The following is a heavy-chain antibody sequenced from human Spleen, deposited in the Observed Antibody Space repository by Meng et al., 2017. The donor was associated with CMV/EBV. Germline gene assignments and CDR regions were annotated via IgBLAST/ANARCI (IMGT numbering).Heavy chain of an antibody. CDR1: GFTFTTYS. CDR2: ITGSGNHI. Sequence: GESLKISCAASGFTFTTYSMNWVRQAPGKGLEWVSSITGSGNHIYYADSLKGRFTISRDNAKNSLYLQMNSLRAEDTAVYYCATDPSRTVTTQLNWFDPWGQGTLVTVSS. V-gene: IGHV3-21*01. CDR3: ATDPSRTVTTQLNWFDP. J-gene: IGHJ5*02. D-gene: IGHD4-17*01.